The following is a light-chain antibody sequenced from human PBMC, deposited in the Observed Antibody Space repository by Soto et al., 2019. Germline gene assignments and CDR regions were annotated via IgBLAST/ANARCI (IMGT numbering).Light chain of an antibody. J-gene: IGKJ1*01. CDR1: QTISSW. Sequence: DIQMTQSPSTLSGSVGDRVTITCRASQTISSWLAWYKQKPGKAPKLLIYKASTLKSGVPSRLSGSGSGTEFTLTISRLQPEDFATYYCQQYNSYWTFGQGTKVDI. CDR2: KAS. V-gene: IGKV1-5*03. CDR3: QQYNSYWT.